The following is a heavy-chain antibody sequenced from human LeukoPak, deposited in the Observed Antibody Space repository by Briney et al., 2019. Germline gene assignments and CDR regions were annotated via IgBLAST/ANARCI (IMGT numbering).Heavy chain of an antibody. J-gene: IGHJ4*02. D-gene: IGHD3-10*01. V-gene: IGHV4-34*01. CDR2: INHSGST. Sequence: PSETLSLTCAVYGGSFSGYYWSWIRQPPGKGLEWIGEINHSGSTNYNPSLKSRVPISVDTSKNQFSLKLSSVTAADTAVYYCARHSKNSGSYVGLIDYWGQGTLVTVSS. CDR3: ARHSKNSGSYVGLIDY. CDR1: GGSFSGYY.